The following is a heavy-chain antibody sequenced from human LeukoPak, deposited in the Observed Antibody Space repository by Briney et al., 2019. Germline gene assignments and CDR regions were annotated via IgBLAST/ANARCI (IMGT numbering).Heavy chain of an antibody. CDR3: VRGGRNCNVY. V-gene: IGHV1-8*01. CDR1: GYTFTSYD. J-gene: IGHJ4*02. CDR2: VNGNSGST. D-gene: IGHD1-1*01. Sequence: GASVKVSCTASGYTFTSYDINWVRQATGQGFEWMGWVNGNSGSTAFAHKFQGRVAMTRNTSITTAYMELSSLGSEDTATYYCVRGGRNCNVYWGQGTVVTVSS.